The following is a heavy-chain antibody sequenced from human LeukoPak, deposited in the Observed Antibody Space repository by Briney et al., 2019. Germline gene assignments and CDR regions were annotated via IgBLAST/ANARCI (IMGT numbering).Heavy chain of an antibody. CDR2: IGSSGSYI. J-gene: IGHJ4*02. D-gene: IGHD5-18*01. V-gene: IGHV3-21*01. CDR3: ARRATTERGHSYGLDF. Sequence: GGSLRLSCAASGFTFSRNGMTWVRQAPGKGLEWVSSIGSSGSYIYYADSLTGRFTISRDNAKNSLYLQMNSLRAEDTAMYYCARRATTERGHSYGLDFWGQGTLVTVSS. CDR1: GFTFSRNG.